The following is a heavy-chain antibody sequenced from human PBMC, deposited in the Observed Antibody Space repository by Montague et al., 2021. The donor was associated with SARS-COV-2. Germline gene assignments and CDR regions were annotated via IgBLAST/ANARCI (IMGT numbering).Heavy chain of an antibody. J-gene: IGHJ6*02. CDR2: VDRSGTA. Sequence: SETLSLTCDFSDGSVSAYFWSWVRQLPGKGLEWIGQVDRSGTAHYSPSLQSRLTLSVDTSNNQVSLNLTSVTATDTATYYCARGRDSGTYFGTKYYFQYGLDVGGQWNTVSVSS. CDR3: ARGRDSGTYFGTKYYFQYGLDV. D-gene: IGHD3-10*01. V-gene: IGHV4-34*01. CDR1: DGSVSAYF.